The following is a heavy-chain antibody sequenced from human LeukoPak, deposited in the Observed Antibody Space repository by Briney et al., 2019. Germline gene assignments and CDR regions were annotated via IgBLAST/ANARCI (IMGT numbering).Heavy chain of an antibody. CDR2: INHSGST. CDR3: ASRVGSLDY. CDR1: GGSFSGYC. Sequence: SETLSLTCAVYGGSFSGYCWSWIRQPPGKGLEWIGEINHSGSTNYNPSLKSRVTISVDTSKNQFSLKLSSVTAADTAVYYCASRVGSLDYWGQGTLVTVSS. J-gene: IGHJ4*02. V-gene: IGHV4-34*01. D-gene: IGHD1-26*01.